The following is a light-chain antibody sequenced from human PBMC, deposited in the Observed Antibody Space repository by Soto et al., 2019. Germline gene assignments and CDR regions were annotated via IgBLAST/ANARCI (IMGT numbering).Light chain of an antibody. CDR1: SSDVGGYNF. CDR3: MSYTESTSLG. CDR2: EVS. V-gene: IGLV2-14*01. J-gene: IGLJ1*01. Sequence: QSVLTQPASVSGSPGQSITISCTGTSSDVGGYNFVSWYQQHPGKAPKLMLFEVSNRPSGVATRFSGSKSGNTASLTISGLQAEDEADYYCMSYTESTSLGFGTGTKVPS.